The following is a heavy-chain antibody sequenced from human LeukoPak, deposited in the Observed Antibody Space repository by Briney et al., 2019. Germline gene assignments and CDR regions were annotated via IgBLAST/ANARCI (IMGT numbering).Heavy chain of an antibody. V-gene: IGHV3-48*01. D-gene: IGHD2-2*01. J-gene: IGHJ4*02. CDR1: GFTFSSYS. CDR2: ISSSSSTI. Sequence: GGSLRLSCVASGFTFSSYSMNWVRQAPGKGLEWVSYISSSSSTIYYADSVKGRFTISRDNAKNSLYLQMNSPRAEDTAVYYCAGYCSSTSCLWFSDYWGQGTLVTVSS. CDR3: AGYCSSTSCLWFSDY.